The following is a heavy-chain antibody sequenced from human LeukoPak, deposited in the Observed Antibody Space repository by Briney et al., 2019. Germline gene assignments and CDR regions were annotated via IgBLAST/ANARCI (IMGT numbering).Heavy chain of an antibody. CDR2: IWDDGSNK. J-gene: IGHJ4*02. Sequence: GESLKISCAASGFTFSSYVMHWVRQAPGKGLEWVAVIWDDGSNKYYADSVKGRFTISRDNSKNTLYLQMNSLRAEDTAVYYCAREKRVRYNYGLAYWGQGTLVTVSS. D-gene: IGHD5-18*01. V-gene: IGHV3-33*01. CDR3: AREKRVRYNYGLAY. CDR1: GFTFSSYV.